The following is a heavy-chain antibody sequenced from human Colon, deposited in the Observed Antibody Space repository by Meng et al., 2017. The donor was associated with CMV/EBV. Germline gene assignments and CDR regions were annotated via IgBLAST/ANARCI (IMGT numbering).Heavy chain of an antibody. CDR3: ARLRVQLWLRVGYYYYGMDV. CDR2: MNPNSGNT. Sequence: ASVTVSCKASGYTFTSYDINWVRQATGQGLEWMGWMNPNSGNTGYAQKFQGRVTMTRNTSISTAYMELSSLRSEDTAVYYCARLRVQLWLRVGYYYYGMDVWGQGTTVTVSS. CDR1: GYTFTSYD. J-gene: IGHJ6*02. V-gene: IGHV1-8*01. D-gene: IGHD5-18*01.